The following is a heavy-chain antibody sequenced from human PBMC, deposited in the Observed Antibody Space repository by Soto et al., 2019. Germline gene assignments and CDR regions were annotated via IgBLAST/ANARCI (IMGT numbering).Heavy chain of an antibody. CDR3: AKDFQGRGGITLWLLFYGMDV. CDR1: GFTFSSYG. D-gene: IGHD5-18*01. V-gene: IGHV3-30*18. CDR2: ISYDGSNK. Sequence: PGGSLRLSCAASGFTFSSYGMHWVRQAPGKGLEWVAVISYDGSNKYYADSVKGRFTISRDNSKNTLYLQMNSLRAEDTAVYYCAKDFQGRGGITLWLLFYGMDVWGQGTTVTVS. J-gene: IGHJ6*02.